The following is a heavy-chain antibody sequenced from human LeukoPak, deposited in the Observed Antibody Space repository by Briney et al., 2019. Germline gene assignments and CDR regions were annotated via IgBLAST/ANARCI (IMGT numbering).Heavy chain of an antibody. D-gene: IGHD3-22*01. CDR2: IYYSGSA. CDR3: ARHGRDYYDSSGYYTVGLFDY. Sequence: SETLSLTCTVSGGSISNYYWSWIRQPPGKGLEWIGYIYYSGSANYNPSLKSRVTISVDTSKNQFSLKLSSVTAADTAVYYCARHGRDYYDSSGYYTVGLFDYWGQGTLVTVSS. J-gene: IGHJ4*02. V-gene: IGHV4-59*08. CDR1: GGSISNYY.